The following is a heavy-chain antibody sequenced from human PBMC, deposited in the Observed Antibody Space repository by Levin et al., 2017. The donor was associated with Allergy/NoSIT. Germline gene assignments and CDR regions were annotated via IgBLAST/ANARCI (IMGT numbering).Heavy chain of an antibody. D-gene: IGHD2-15*01. Sequence: ASVKVSCKASGYTFTSYGISWVRQAPGQGLEWMGWISAYNGNTNYAQKLQGRVTMTTDTSTSTAYMELRSLRSDDTAVYYCARDLGMGYCSGGSCYQDYWGQGTLVTVSS. J-gene: IGHJ4*02. CDR3: ARDLGMGYCSGGSCYQDY. CDR1: GYTFTSYG. CDR2: ISAYNGNT. V-gene: IGHV1-18*01.